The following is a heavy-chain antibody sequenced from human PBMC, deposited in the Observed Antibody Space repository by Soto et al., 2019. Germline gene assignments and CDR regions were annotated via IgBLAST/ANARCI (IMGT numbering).Heavy chain of an antibody. CDR2: IGAYNGNT. CDR3: AREGPIPYYYYGMDV. D-gene: IGHD2-21*01. J-gene: IGHJ6*02. Sequence: VASVKVSCKASGYTFSTYGFSWVRQAPGQGLEWMGWIGAYNGNTHLAQKFQDRVTMTTDASTNTAYMELRNLRSDDSAVYYCAREGPIPYYYYGMDVWGQGTTVTVSS. CDR1: GYTFSTYG. V-gene: IGHV1-18*01.